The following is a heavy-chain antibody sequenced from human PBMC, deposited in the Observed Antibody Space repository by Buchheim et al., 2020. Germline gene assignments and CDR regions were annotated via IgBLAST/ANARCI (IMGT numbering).Heavy chain of an antibody. CDR3: AKDRARPYDWSIDY. CDR2: ISGSGDIT. CDR1: GFTFTSYV. V-gene: IGHV3-23*01. D-gene: IGHD3-9*01. Sequence: EVQLLESGGGLVQPGGSLRLSCEASGFTFTSYVMSWVRQAPGKGLEWVSSISGSGDITYYADFVKGRFPISRDNSKNTLYLQMNSLRSEDTAVFYCAKDRARPYDWSIDYWGQGTL. J-gene: IGHJ4*02.